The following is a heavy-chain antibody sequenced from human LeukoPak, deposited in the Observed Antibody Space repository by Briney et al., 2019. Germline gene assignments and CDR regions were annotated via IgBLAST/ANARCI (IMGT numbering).Heavy chain of an antibody. Sequence: GASVKVSCKASGYSFTTYDINWGPQSTGQRLKGRGWMNLRSGYTGYAQKFQGRVTITSDTSTSTVYMELSSLRSEDTAVYYCARVAGSIDCWGQGTLVTVSS. CDR2: MNLRSGYT. J-gene: IGHJ4*02. CDR3: ARVAGSIDC. CDR1: GYSFTTYD. V-gene: IGHV1-8*03. D-gene: IGHD1-26*01.